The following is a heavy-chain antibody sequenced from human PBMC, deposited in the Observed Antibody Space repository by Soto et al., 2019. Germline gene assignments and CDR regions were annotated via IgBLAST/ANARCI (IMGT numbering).Heavy chain of an antibody. J-gene: IGHJ4*02. D-gene: IGHD1-26*01. Sequence: XSLKVSCETSVYTFTGYYMHWLRQTPGQGFEWMGWINPNSGDTNYPPKFQGRVTMTGDTSISTAYMELSRLRSDDTAVYFCARGLYSAQAFFDYWGQGTLVTASS. CDR3: ARGLYSAQAFFDY. CDR1: VYTFTGYY. V-gene: IGHV1-2*02. CDR2: INPNSGDT.